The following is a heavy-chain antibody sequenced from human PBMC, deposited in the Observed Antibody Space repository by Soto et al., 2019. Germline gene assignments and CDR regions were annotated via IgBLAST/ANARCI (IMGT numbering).Heavy chain of an antibody. CDR3: AAFGELKNAFDI. D-gene: IGHD3-10*01. CDR2: IYYSGST. CDR1: GGSISSYY. V-gene: IGHV4-59*01. Sequence: SETLSLTCTVSGGSISSYYWSWIRQPPGKGLEWIGYIYYSGSTNYNPSLKSRVTISVDTSKNQFSLKLSSVTVADTAVYYCAAFGELKNAFDIWGQGTMDTVSS. J-gene: IGHJ3*02.